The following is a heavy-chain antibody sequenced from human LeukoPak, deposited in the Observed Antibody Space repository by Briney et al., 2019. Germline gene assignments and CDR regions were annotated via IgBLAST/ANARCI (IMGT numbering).Heavy chain of an antibody. CDR1: RFTFRNHG. D-gene: IGHD6-6*01. CDR3: ARDRDARYLDY. CDR2: IWYDGSNK. Sequence: GRSLRLSCAASRFTFRNHGMHWVRQAPGEGLEWVAVIWYDGSNKYYADSVKGRFTISRDNSKNTLYLQMNSLRAEDTAVYYCARDRDARYLDYWGQGTLVTVSS. J-gene: IGHJ4*02. V-gene: IGHV3-33*01.